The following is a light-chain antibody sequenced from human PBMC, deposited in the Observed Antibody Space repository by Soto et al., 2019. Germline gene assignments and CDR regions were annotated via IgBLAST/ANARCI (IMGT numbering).Light chain of an antibody. CDR1: SSNIGAGYD. CDR3: QSYDSTLSTV. V-gene: IGLV1-40*01. J-gene: IGLJ1*01. Sequence: QSVLTQPPSVSGAPGQRGTISCTGSSSNIGAGYDVHWYQQVPGTAPKLLIYGNTNRPSGVPDRFSGSKSGTSASLAITGLQAEDEADYYCQSYDSTLSTVFGAGTKLTVL. CDR2: GNT.